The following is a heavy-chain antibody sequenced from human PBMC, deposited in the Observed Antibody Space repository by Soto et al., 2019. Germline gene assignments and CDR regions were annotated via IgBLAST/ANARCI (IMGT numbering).Heavy chain of an antibody. Sequence: SETLSLTCTVSGGSISSSSYYWGWIRQPPGKGLEWIGSIYYSGSTYYNPSLKSRVTISVDTSKNQFSLKLSSVTAADTAVYYCASQRRLYDFWSGYYTVGGIYGTDVWGQGTTVTVSS. CDR1: GGSISSSSYY. CDR3: ASQRRLYDFWSGYYTVGGIYGTDV. CDR2: IYYSGST. V-gene: IGHV4-39*07. D-gene: IGHD3-3*01. J-gene: IGHJ6*02.